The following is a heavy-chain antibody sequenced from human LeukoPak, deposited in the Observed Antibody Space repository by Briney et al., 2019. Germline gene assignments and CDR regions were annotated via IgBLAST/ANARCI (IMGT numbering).Heavy chain of an antibody. Sequence: GGSLRLSCAASGFTFSSYEMNWVRQAPGKGLEWVSYISGSGSTIYYADSVKGRFTISRDNAKNSLYLQMNSLRAEDTAVYYCARDRSYYDTSGYYRDPDSFDIWGQGTMVTVSS. CDR1: GFTFSSYE. CDR3: ARDRSYYDTSGYYRDPDSFDI. V-gene: IGHV3-48*03. CDR2: ISGSGSTI. J-gene: IGHJ3*02. D-gene: IGHD3-22*01.